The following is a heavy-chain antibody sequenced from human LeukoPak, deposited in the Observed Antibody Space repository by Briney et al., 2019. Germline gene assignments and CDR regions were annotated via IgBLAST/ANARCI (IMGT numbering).Heavy chain of an antibody. D-gene: IGHD3-22*01. V-gene: IGHV3-23*01. CDR3: AKIHSPYYYDSSGPDY. CDR1: GFTFSSYA. J-gene: IGHJ4*02. CDR2: ISGSGGST. Sequence: GGSLRLSCAASGFTFSSYAMSWVRQAPGKGLEWVSAISGSGGSTYYANSVQGRFTISRDNSKNTLYLQMNSLRAEDTAVYYFAKIHSPYYYDSSGPDYWGQGTLVTVHS.